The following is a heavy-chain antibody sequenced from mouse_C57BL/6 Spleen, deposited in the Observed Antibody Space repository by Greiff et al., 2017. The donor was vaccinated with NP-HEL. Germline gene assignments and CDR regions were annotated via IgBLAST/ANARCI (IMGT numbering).Heavy chain of an antibody. CDR3: ARRDYYGSSPWYFDV. D-gene: IGHD1-1*01. CDR1: GYTFTSYW. Sequence: QVQLQQPGAELVMPGASVKLSCKASGYTFTSYWMHWVKQRPGQGLEWIGEIDPSDSYTNYNQKFKGKSTLTVDKSSHTAYMQLSSLTSEDSAVYYCARRDYYGSSPWYFDVWGTGTTVTVSS. V-gene: IGHV1-69*01. J-gene: IGHJ1*03. CDR2: IDPSDSYT.